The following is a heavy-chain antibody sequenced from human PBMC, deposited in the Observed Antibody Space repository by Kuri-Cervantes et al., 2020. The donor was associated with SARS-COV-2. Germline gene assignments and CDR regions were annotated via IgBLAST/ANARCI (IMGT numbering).Heavy chain of an antibody. CDR3: ARLGSGWPGIDF. D-gene: IGHD6-19*01. V-gene: IGHV4-59*12. Sequence: GSLRLACTVSGGSISSDYWSWIRQPPGKGLEWIGFINYRGSSNYNPSIKSRVSISVDTSKNQFSLRLGSVTAADTAVYYCARLGSGWPGIDFWGQGTLVTVSS. CDR1: GGSISSDY. CDR2: INYRGSS. J-gene: IGHJ4*02.